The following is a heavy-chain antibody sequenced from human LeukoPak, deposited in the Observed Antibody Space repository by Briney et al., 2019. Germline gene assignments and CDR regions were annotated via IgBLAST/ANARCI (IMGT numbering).Heavy chain of an antibody. Sequence: GGSLSLSCAASGFTFSSYAMSWVRQAPGKGLEWVSAISGSGGSTYYADSVKGRFTISRDNSKNTLYLQMNSLRAEDTAVYYCAKLWEDTAMVEVVAFDIWGQGTMVTVSS. CDR1: GFTFSSYA. D-gene: IGHD5-18*01. CDR3: AKLWEDTAMVEVVAFDI. CDR2: ISGSGGST. V-gene: IGHV3-23*01. J-gene: IGHJ3*02.